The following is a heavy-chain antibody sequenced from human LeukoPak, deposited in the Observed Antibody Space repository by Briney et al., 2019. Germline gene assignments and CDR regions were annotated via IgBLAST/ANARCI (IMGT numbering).Heavy chain of an antibody. D-gene: IGHD5-24*01. CDR2: IYYSGST. Sequence: PSQTLSLTCAVSGGSISSGGYSWSWIRQPPGKGLEWIGYIYYSGSTNYSPSLKSRVTISVDTSKNQFSLKLSSVTAADTAVYYCARGSRDGYNLRELAYWGPGTLVTVSS. V-gene: IGHV4-30-4*07. CDR1: GGSISSGGYS. J-gene: IGHJ4*02. CDR3: ARGSRDGYNLRELAY.